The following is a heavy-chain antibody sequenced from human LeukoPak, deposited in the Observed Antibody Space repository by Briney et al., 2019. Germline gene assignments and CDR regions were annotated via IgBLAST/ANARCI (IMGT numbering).Heavy chain of an antibody. CDR3: AKVWDTYYYDSSGSFDY. Sequence: HPGGSLRLSCAASGFTFSSYAMSWVRQAPGKGLEWVSAISGSGGSTYYADSVKGRFTISRGNSKNTLYLQMNSLRAEDTAVYYCAKVWDTYYYDSSGSFDYWGQGTLVTVSS. CDR2: ISGSGGST. D-gene: IGHD3-22*01. J-gene: IGHJ4*02. V-gene: IGHV3-23*01. CDR1: GFTFSSYA.